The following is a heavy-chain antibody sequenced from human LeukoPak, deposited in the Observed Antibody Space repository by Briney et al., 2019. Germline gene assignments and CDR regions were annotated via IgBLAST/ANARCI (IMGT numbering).Heavy chain of an antibody. D-gene: IGHD2-21*01. CDR3: ARVWWNAFDI. CDR2: INPNSGGT. Sequence: ASVKVSCKASGYTFIGYYLYWVRQAPGQGLEWMGWINPNSGGTNYAQKFQGRVTMTRDTSISTAYMELNRLTSDDTAVYYCARVWWNAFDIWGQGTMVTVSS. J-gene: IGHJ3*02. V-gene: IGHV1-2*02. CDR1: GYTFIGYY.